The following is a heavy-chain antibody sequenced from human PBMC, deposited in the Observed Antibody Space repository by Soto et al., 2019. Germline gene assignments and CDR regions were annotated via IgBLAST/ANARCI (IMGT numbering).Heavy chain of an antibody. Sequence: PGGSLRLSCAASGFPFSTYAMHWVRQAPGKGLEWVAVVSYDGRQKYHGDSVKGRFSISRDNSKNTLYLQMNGLRVEDSAIYYCAKVAVQYVDWFSGGMDPWGQGT. CDR3: AKVAVQYVDWFSGGMDP. V-gene: IGHV3-30*02. CDR1: GFPFSTYA. D-gene: IGHD3-9*01. J-gene: IGHJ5*02. CDR2: VSYDGRQK.